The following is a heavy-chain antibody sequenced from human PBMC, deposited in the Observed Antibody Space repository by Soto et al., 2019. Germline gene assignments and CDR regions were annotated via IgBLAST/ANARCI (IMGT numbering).Heavy chain of an antibody. CDR3: ARAGSGSYSRNWFDP. D-gene: IGHD3-10*01. J-gene: IGHJ5*02. CDR1: GFTFSSYG. V-gene: IGHV3-33*01. CDR2: IWYDGSNK. Sequence: GGSLRLSCAASGFTFSSYGMHWVRQAPGKGLEWVAVIWYDGSNKYYADSVKGRFTISRDNSKNTRYLQMNSLRAEDTAVYYCARAGSGSYSRNWFDPWGQGTLVTVSS.